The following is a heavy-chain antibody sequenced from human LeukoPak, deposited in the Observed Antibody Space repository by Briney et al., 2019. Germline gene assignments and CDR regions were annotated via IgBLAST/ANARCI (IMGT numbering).Heavy chain of an antibody. V-gene: IGHV3-7*01. J-gene: IGHJ4*02. CDR3: ARGGYSYGSEDY. Sequence: GGSLRLSCAASGFPFSSYGMSWVRQAPGKGLEWVANIKQDGSEKYYVDSVKGRFTISRDNAKNSLYLQMNSLRAEDTAVYYCARGGYSYGSEDYWGQGTLVTVSS. D-gene: IGHD5-18*01. CDR1: GFPFSSYG. CDR2: IKQDGSEK.